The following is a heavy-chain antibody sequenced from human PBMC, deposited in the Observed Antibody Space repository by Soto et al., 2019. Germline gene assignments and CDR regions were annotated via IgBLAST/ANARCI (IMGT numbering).Heavy chain of an antibody. V-gene: IGHV3-23*01. J-gene: IGHJ4*02. CDR1: GFTISNYA. Sequence: EVQLLESGGGLIQPGGSLRLSCAVPGFTISNYAMSWVRQAPGKGLEWVSTISVGGSAFYADSVKGRFTISRDNSKHTLFLQMNSLRAEGTALYHCAKRVPDTYYFDYWGQGTLVTVS. CDR2: ISVGGSA. CDR3: AKRVPDTYYFDY. D-gene: IGHD2-2*02.